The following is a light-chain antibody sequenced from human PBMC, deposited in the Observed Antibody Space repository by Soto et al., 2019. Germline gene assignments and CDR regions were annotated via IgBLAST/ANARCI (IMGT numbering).Light chain of an antibody. CDR1: QSVSIN. Sequence: EILMTQSPGTLSVSPGERATLSCRASQSVSINLAWYQQKPGQAPMLLIYGASTRATGIPARFSGSGSGTEFTITSRRPQSEDVAVYHRQKYNNSRTFGQGTKLEIK. CDR2: GAS. CDR3: QKYNNSRT. J-gene: IGKJ1*01. V-gene: IGKV3-15*01.